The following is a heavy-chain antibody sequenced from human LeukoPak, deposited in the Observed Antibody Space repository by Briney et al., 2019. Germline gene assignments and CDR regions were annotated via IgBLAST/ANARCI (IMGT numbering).Heavy chain of an antibody. D-gene: IGHD3-10*01. J-gene: IGHJ4*02. CDR2: ISWNSGSI. Sequence: GGSLRLSCAASGSIFDDYAMHWVRQTSGKGLEWVSGISWNSGSINYADSVKGRFIISRDNAKNSLYLQMNSLRAEDTALYYCAKLLMVRGVSAFDYWGQGTLVTVSS. CDR3: AKLLMVRGVSAFDY. CDR1: GSIFDDYA. V-gene: IGHV3-9*01.